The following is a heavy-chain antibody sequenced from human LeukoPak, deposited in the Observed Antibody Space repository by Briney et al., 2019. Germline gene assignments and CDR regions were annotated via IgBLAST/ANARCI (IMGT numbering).Heavy chain of an antibody. CDR2: LYYTGST. CDR3: ARERGGGILWWLDY. J-gene: IGHJ4*02. V-gene: IGHV4-39*07. D-gene: IGHD2-21*01. CDR1: GGSITSNSYY. Sequence: SETLSLTCTVSGGSITSNSYYWAWIRQPPGKGLEWIGSLYYTGSTNYNPSLRSRVSMSVDTSKNQFSLKLNSVTAADTAIYYCARERGGGILWWLDYWGQGTLVTVSS.